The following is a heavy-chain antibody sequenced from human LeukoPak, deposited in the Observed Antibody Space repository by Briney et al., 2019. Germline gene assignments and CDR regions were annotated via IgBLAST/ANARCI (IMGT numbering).Heavy chain of an antibody. J-gene: IGHJ4*02. Sequence: SETLSLTCAVYGGSFSGYYWSWIRQPPGKGLEWIGEINHSGSTNYNPSLKGRVTISVDTSKNQFSLKLSSVTAADTAVYYCARGTLDYWGQGTLVTVSS. CDR3: ARGTLDY. CDR2: INHSGST. CDR1: GGSFSGYY. V-gene: IGHV4-34*01.